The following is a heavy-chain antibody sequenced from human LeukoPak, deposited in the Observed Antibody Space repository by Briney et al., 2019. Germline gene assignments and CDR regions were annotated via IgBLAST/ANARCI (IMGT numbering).Heavy chain of an antibody. D-gene: IGHD3-10*02. Sequence: GGSLRRSCVASGFTCSDYWMSWVGQDPGQGRKWVASIKQDGTETDNVDPVKGRFTISRDNAKNSVYLQMNSLRAEDTAVYYCARGPPYVVRTDYFEYCGPGTLVTVSS. CDR3: ARGPPYVVRTDYFEY. V-gene: IGHV3-7*01. CDR2: IKQDGTET. CDR1: GFTCSDYW. J-gene: IGHJ4*02.